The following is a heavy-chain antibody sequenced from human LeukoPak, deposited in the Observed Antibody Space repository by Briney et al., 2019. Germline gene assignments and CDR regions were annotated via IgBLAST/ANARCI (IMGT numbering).Heavy chain of an antibody. CDR2: MNPNRGNP. CDR1: GYTFTSYY. J-gene: IGHJ5*02. Sequence: ASVKVSCKASGYTFTSYYINWVRQATGQGLEWMGWMNPNRGNPGYAQKFQGRVTMTRNTSISTAYMELSSLRSEDTAVYYCARGWPSSYQLLFGQEERNWFDPWGQGTLVTVSS. V-gene: IGHV1-8*01. D-gene: IGHD2-2*01. CDR3: ARGWPSSYQLLFGQEERNWFDP.